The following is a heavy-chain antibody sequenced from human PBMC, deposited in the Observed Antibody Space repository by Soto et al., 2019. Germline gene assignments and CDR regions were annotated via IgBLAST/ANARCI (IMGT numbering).Heavy chain of an antibody. CDR3: ARGLGHSDDYEYFQH. D-gene: IGHD1-1*01. V-gene: IGHV4-30-2*01. Sequence: PSETLSLTCAVSGGSISSGGYSWSWIRQPPGKGLEWIGYIFHSGSTYYNPSLKSRVTISVDRSKNQFSLKLNSLTAADTAVYFCARGLGHSDDYEYFQHWGQGTLVTVSS. CDR2: IFHSGST. J-gene: IGHJ1*01. CDR1: GGSISSGGYS.